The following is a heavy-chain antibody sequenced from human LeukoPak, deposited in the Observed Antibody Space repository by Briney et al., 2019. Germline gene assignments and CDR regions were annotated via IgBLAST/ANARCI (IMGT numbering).Heavy chain of an antibody. J-gene: IGHJ4*02. Sequence: VKVSFKASGGTFSSYAISWVRQAPGQGLEWMGGIIPIFGTANYAQKFQGRVTITADESTSTAYMELSSLRSEDTAVYYCASQRGYSYGYGRWGQGTLVTVSS. D-gene: IGHD5-18*01. CDR1: GGTFSSYA. V-gene: IGHV1-69*01. CDR3: ASQRGYSYGYGR. CDR2: IIPIFGTA.